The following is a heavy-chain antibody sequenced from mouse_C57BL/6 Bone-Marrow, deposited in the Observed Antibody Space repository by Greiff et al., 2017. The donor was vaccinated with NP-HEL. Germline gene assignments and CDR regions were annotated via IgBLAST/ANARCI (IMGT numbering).Heavy chain of an antibody. CDR2: IDPANGNT. CDR3: AKWRVIDLYWYFDV. Sequence: VQLQQSVAELVRPGASVKLSCTASGFNIKNTYMHWVKQRPEQGLEWIGRIDPANGNTKYAPKFQGKATITVDTSSNTAYLQLSSLTTEDTAVYSGAKWRVIDLYWYFDVWGTGTTVTVSS. V-gene: IGHV14-3*01. CDR1: GFNIKNTY. D-gene: IGHD2-1*01. J-gene: IGHJ1*03.